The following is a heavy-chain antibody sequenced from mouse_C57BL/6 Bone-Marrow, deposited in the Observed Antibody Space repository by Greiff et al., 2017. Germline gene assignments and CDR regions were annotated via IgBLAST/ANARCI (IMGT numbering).Heavy chain of an antibody. D-gene: IGHD1-1*01. CDR3: TTSYCYGSSYVWVAY. CDR2: IDPENGDT. J-gene: IGHJ3*01. Sequence: EVQLQQSGAELVRPGASVKLSCTASGFNIKDDYMHWVKQRPEQGLEWIGWIDPENGDTEYASKFQGKATITADTSSNTAYLQLSSLTSEDTAVYYCTTSYCYGSSYVWVAYWGQGTLVTVSA. CDR1: GFNIKDDY. V-gene: IGHV14-4*01.